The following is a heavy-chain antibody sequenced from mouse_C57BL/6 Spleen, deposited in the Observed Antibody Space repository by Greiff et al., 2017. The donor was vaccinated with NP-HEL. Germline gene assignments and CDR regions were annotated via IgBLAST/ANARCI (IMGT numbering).Heavy chain of an antibody. J-gene: IGHJ1*03. CDR3: ARQVGYFDV. CDR2: ISSGGSYT. CDR1: GFTFSSYG. Sequence: EVKLVESGGDLVKPGGSLKLSCAASGFTFSSYGMSWVRQTPDKRLEWVATISSGGSYTYYPDSVKGRFTISRDNAKNTLYLQMSSLKSEDTAMYYCARQVGYFDVWGTGTTVTVSS. V-gene: IGHV5-6*01. D-gene: IGHD1-1*01.